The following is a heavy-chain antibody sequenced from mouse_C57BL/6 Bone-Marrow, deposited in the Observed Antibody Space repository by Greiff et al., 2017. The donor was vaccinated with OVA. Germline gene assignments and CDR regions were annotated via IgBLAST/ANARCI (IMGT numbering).Heavy chain of an antibody. CDR1: GYTFTSYW. V-gene: IGHV1-69*01. D-gene: IGHD2-12*01. J-gene: IGHJ1*03. CDR2: IDPSDSYT. CDR3: ARNSYYFYWYFDV. Sequence: QVQLQQPGAELVMPGASVKLSCKASGYTFTSYWMHWVKQRPGQGLEWIGEIDPSDSYTNYNQKFKGKSTLTVDKSSSTAYMQLSSLTSENSAVYYCARNSYYFYWYFDVWGTGTTVTVSS.